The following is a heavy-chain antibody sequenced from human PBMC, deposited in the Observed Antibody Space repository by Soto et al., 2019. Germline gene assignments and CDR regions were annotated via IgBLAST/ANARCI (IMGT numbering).Heavy chain of an antibody. CDR1: GFSFSIYA. D-gene: IGHD3-22*01. CDR3: ARQIVGLIPSFDH. CDR2: IGDRSATT. V-gene: IGHV3-23*01. J-gene: IGHJ4*02. Sequence: LRLACAASGFSFSIYAMSWVRQAPGPGLEGVSTIGDRSATTHYADSLKGRFTVSRDNSKNTLYLQMNSLRAEDTAVYYCARQIVGLIPSFDHWGQGSLVTVSS.